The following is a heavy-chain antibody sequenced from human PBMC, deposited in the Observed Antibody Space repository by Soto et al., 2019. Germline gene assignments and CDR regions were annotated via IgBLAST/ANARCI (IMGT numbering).Heavy chain of an antibody. Sequence: GGSLRLSCAASGFTFSDYYMSWIRQAPGKGLEWVSYISSSSSYTNYADSVKGRFTISRDNAKNSLYLQMNSLRAEDTAVYYCARDTPIIGAYHGMDVWGQGTTVTVSS. D-gene: IGHD3-16*01. CDR3: ARDTPIIGAYHGMDV. V-gene: IGHV3-11*06. CDR1: GFTFSDYY. J-gene: IGHJ6*02. CDR2: ISSSSSYT.